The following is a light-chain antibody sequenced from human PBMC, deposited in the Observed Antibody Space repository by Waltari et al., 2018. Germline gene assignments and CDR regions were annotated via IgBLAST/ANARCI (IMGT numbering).Light chain of an antibody. Sequence: DIVMTQSPDSLAVSLGERATINCKSSQSVLSMSNNKNYLGWYQKKPGQPPNLLISWASTRDSGVPDRFSGSGSGTDFTLTICNMQAEDVAVYYCQQCYSFPYNFGQGPKLEIK. CDR3: QQCYSFPYN. CDR1: QSVLSMSNNKNY. CDR2: WAS. J-gene: IGKJ2*01. V-gene: IGKV4-1*01.